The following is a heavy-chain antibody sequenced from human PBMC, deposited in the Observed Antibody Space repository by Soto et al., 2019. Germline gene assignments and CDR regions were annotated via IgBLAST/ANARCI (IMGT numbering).Heavy chain of an antibody. D-gene: IGHD2-15*01. Sequence: QVQLQEAGPGLVKPSQTLSLTCTVSGVSISSGDYYWSWIRQPPGKVLEWIGYIFYSGSTSYNPALNSRFTISVDTSKNQYPLTLSTVTDADTPVYYCARVTPLDYYGRDVWGQGTTVTVSS. V-gene: IGHV4-30-4*01. J-gene: IGHJ6*02. CDR3: ARVTPLDYYGRDV. CDR2: IFYSGST. CDR1: GVSISSGDYY.